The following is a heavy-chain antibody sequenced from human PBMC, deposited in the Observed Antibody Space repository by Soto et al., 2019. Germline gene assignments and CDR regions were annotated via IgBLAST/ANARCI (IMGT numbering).Heavy chain of an antibody. J-gene: IGHJ4*02. CDR1: GYTFTNYA. CDR3: ARDRGQELVFFDY. Sequence: QVQLVQSGAEVKKPGASVKLSCKASGYTFTNYALHWVRQAPGQGLEWMAWINGGNGDSKSSQEFQGRVTITRDTSASTAYMELSSLRSEDTAIYYCARDRGQELVFFDYWGQGTLVTVSS. CDR2: INGGNGDS. D-gene: IGHD6-13*01. V-gene: IGHV1-3*01.